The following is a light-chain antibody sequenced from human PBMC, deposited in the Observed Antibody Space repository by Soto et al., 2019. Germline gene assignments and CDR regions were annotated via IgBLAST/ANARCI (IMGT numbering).Light chain of an antibody. CDR1: QSINSY. V-gene: IGKV1-39*01. Sequence: DIQMTQSPSSLSASVGGRVTITCRASQSINSYLNWYQQKPGKAPKLLIYDASDLETGVPSRFSGSGSGTDFTFTISSLQPEDIATCYCQQSYATPRTFGPGTKVDI. CDR3: QQSYATPRT. CDR2: DAS. J-gene: IGKJ3*01.